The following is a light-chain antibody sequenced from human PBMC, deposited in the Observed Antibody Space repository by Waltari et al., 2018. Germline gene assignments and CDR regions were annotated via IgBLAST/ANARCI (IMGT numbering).Light chain of an antibody. Sequence: QSALTQPASVSGSPGQSITISCTGTSSDVGGYTYVSWYQQHPGKAPKLMIYDVSNRPSGVSNRFSGSKSGKPASRTIAGLQAEDEADYYCSSYTSSTVVFGGGTKLTVL. V-gene: IGLV2-14*03. CDR1: SSDVGGYTY. J-gene: IGLJ2*01. CDR2: DVS. CDR3: SSYTSSTVV.